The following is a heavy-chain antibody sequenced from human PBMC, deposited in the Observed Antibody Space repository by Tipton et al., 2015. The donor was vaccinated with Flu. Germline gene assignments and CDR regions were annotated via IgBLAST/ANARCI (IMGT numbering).Heavy chain of an antibody. V-gene: IGHV4-38-2*02. D-gene: IGHD4-11*01. J-gene: IGHJ5*02. CDR1: GDSIGSPYY. CDR2: VSRSGDT. Sequence: TLSLTCTLSGDSIGSPYYWGWIRQFPGKGLEWIGTVSRSGDTNYNPSLRSRVTISIDRSKNQFSLKMKSVTAADMAVYYCARRDYSNYVSDPKSWFDPWGQGTLVAVSS. CDR3: ARRDYSNYVSDPKSWFDP.